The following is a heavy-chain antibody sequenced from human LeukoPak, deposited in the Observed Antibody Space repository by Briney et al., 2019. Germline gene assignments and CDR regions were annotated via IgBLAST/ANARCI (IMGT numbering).Heavy chain of an antibody. V-gene: IGHV5-51*01. Sequence: LGESLKISCKGSGYSFTSYWIGWVRQMPGKGLEWMGIIYPGDSDTRYSPSFQGQVTISADKSISTAYLQWSSLMASDTAMYYCARQVAAAGINWFDPWGQGTLVTVSS. CDR1: GYSFTSYW. CDR2: IYPGDSDT. CDR3: ARQVAAAGINWFDP. J-gene: IGHJ5*02. D-gene: IGHD6-13*01.